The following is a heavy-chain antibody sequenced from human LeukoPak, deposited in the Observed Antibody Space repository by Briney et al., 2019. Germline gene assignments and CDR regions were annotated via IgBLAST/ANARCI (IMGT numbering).Heavy chain of an antibody. CDR1: GYTFTSDD. CDR2: MNPNSGNT. J-gene: IGHJ6*03. Sequence: ASVKVSCKASGYTFTSDDINWVRQATGQGLEWMGWMNPNSGNTGYAQKFQGRVTMTRNTSISKAYMELSSLRSEAAAVYYSARVSSYYYYYYYMDVWGKGTTVTVSS. V-gene: IGHV1-8*01. CDR3: ARVSSYYYYYYYMDV. D-gene: IGHD2-2*01.